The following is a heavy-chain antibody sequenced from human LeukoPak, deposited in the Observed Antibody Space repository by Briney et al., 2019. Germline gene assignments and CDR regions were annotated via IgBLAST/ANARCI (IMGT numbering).Heavy chain of an antibody. CDR2: INHSGST. CDR3: ARGRQAYYYGSGSYNY. J-gene: IGHJ4*02. Sequence: PSETLSLTCAVYGGSFSGYYWSWIRQPPGKGLEWIGEINHSGSTNYNPSLKSRVTISVDTSKNQFSLKLSSVTAADTAVYYCARGRQAYYYGSGSYNYWGQGTLVTVS. V-gene: IGHV4-34*01. D-gene: IGHD3-10*01. CDR1: GGSFSGYY.